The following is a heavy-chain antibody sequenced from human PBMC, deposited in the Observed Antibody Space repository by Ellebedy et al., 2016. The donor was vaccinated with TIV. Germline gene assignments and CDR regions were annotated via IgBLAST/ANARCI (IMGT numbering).Heavy chain of an antibody. Sequence: MPSETLSLTCTVSGDSIRSYYWSWIRQPPGKGLEWIGYIYYSGSTNYNPSLKSRVTISIDTSKNQFSLKLSSVTAADTAVYYCARREGYYGSGSYYANWGPGTLVTVSS. CDR1: GDSIRSYY. CDR2: IYYSGST. J-gene: IGHJ4*02. V-gene: IGHV4-59*01. CDR3: ARREGYYGSGSYYAN. D-gene: IGHD3-10*01.